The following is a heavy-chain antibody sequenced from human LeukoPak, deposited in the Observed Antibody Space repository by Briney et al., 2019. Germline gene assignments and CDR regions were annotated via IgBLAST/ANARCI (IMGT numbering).Heavy chain of an antibody. CDR2: ISGSGGST. V-gene: IGHV3-23*01. Sequence: GGSLRLSCAASGFTFSSYAMSWVRQAPGKGLEWVSAISGSGGSTYYADSVKGRFTISRDNSKNTLYLQMNSLRAEDTAVYYCAEDQGIAAAGRQYYFDYWGQGTLVTVSS. D-gene: IGHD6-13*01. J-gene: IGHJ4*02. CDR1: GFTFSSYA. CDR3: AEDQGIAAAGRQYYFDY.